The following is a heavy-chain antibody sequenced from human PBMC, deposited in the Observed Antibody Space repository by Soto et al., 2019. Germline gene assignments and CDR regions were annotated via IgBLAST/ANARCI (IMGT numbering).Heavy chain of an antibody. CDR1: GFTFSSYS. D-gene: IGHD2-21*01. V-gene: IGHV3-21*01. CDR2: ISSRNNDM. J-gene: IGHJ5*02. CDR3: ARDVNGGFCGA. Sequence: EVQLVESGGGLVKPGGSLRLSCAASGFTFSSYSMNWVRQAPGKGLERVSTISSRNNDMYYVDSVKGRFTMSRDNPRNSVYLQMNSQRADETAVYYCARDVNGGFCGAWGQGTLVTVSS.